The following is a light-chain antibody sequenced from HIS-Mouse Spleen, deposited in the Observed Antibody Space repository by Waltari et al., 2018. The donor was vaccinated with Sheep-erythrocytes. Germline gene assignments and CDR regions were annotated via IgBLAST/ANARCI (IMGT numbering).Light chain of an antibody. V-gene: IGLV2-11*01. Sequence: QSALTQPRSVSGSPGQSLTISCSESSRDVRGYNYVSWYQQHPGKAPKLMIYDVSKRPSGVPDRFSGSKSGNTASLTISGLQAEDEADYYCCSYAGSYNHVFATGTKLTVL. CDR3: CSYAGSYNHV. CDR2: DVS. CDR1: SRDVRGYNY. J-gene: IGLJ1*01.